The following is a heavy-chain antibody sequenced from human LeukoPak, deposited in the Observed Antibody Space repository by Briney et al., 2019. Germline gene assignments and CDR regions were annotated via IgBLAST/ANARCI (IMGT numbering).Heavy chain of an antibody. Sequence: GGSLRLSCAASGFTFSSYSMNWVRQAPGRGLEWVSSISSSSSYIYYADSVKGRFTISRDNAKNSLYLQMNSLRAEDTAVYYCARSPWDAFDIWGQGTMVTVSS. CDR3: ARSPWDAFDI. J-gene: IGHJ3*02. V-gene: IGHV3-21*01. CDR1: GFTFSSYS. CDR2: ISSSSSYI.